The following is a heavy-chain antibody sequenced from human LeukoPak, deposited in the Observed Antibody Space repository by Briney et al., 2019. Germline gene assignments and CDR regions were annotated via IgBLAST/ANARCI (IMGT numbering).Heavy chain of an antibody. CDR3: ARGPPYSSSSWYYYYYMDV. Sequence: GGSLRLSCAASGFTFDDYGMSWVRHAPGKGLEWVSGINWNGGSTGYADSVKGRFTISRDNAKNSLYLQMNSLRAEDTALYYCARGPPYSSSSWYYYYYMDVWGKGTTVTVSS. CDR2: INWNGGST. J-gene: IGHJ6*03. V-gene: IGHV3-20*04. CDR1: GFTFDDYG. D-gene: IGHD6-6*01.